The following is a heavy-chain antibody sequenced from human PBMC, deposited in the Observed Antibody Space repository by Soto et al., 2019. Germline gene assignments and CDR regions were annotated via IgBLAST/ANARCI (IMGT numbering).Heavy chain of an antibody. CDR1: GYTFTSYY. V-gene: IGHV1-46*01. CDR3: ARQARYCTNGVCSAYGMDV. J-gene: IGHJ6*02. CDR2: INPSSGST. Sequence: QVQLVQSGAEVKKPGASVKVSCKASGYTFTSYYMHWVRQAPGQGLEWMGIINPSSGSTSYAQKFQGRVTMTRDTSTSTVYMELSSLRSEDTAVYYCARQARYCTNGVCSAYGMDVWGQGTTVTVSS. D-gene: IGHD2-8*01.